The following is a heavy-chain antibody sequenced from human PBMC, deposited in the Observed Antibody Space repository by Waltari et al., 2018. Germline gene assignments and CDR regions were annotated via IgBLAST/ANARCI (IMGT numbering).Heavy chain of an antibody. CDR1: GFTFSSYE. V-gene: IGHV3-48*03. CDR3: ARGTKVVPFDY. J-gene: IGHJ4*02. D-gene: IGHD2-15*01. CDR2: ISSSGSTI. Sequence: EVQLVESGGGLVQPGGSLRLSCAASGFTFSSYELNWVRQAPGKGLEWVSYISSSGSTIYYADSVKGRFTISRDNAKNSLYLQMNSLRAEDTAVYYCARGTKVVPFDYWGQGTLVTVSS.